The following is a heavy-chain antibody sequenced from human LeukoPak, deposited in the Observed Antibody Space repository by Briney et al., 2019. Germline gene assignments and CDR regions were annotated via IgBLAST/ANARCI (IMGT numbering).Heavy chain of an antibody. D-gene: IGHD2-2*01. CDR1: GYTFTGYY. CDR3: ARGLDIVVVPAADYYGMDV. V-gene: IGHV1-2*02. J-gene: IGHJ6*02. Sequence: ASVKVSCKASGYTFTGYYMHWVRQAPGQGLEWMGWINPNSGGTNYAQKFQGRVTMTRDTSISTAYMELSRLRSDDTAVYYCARGLDIVVVPAADYYGMDVWGQGTTVTVSS. CDR2: INPNSGGT.